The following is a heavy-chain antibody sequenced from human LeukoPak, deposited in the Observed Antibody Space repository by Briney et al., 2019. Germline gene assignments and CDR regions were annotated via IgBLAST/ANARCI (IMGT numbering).Heavy chain of an antibody. Sequence: GGSLRHSCAAAGFTIISDYMSWVRQAPGKGLEWVSVIYSGGSTYYADSVKGRFTISRDNSKTTLYLQMNSLRAEDTAVYYCARVDYGDYGFDYWGQGTLVTVSS. CDR2: IYSGGST. CDR3: ARVDYGDYGFDY. V-gene: IGHV3-66*01. CDR1: GFTIISDY. D-gene: IGHD4-17*01. J-gene: IGHJ4*02.